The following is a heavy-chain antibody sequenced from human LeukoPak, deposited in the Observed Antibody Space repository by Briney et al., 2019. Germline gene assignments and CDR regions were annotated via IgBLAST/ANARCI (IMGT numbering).Heavy chain of an antibody. V-gene: IGHV4-39*01. J-gene: IGHJ4*02. CDR3: ARRTVTSREGFEY. CDR1: GGSISSSSYY. Sequence: PSETLSLTCTVSGGSISSSSYYWGWIRQPPGEGLEWIGSIYYSGTTYYNPSLKSRVTISVDTSKNQFSLRLSSVTAADTAVYYCARRTVTSREGFEYWGQGTLVTVSS. CDR2: IYYSGTT. D-gene: IGHD4-17*01.